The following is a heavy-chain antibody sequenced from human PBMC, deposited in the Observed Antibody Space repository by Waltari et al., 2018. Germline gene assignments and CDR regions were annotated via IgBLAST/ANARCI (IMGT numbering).Heavy chain of an antibody. D-gene: IGHD4-17*01. CDR2: MNPNSGNT. Sequence: QVQLVQSGAEVKKPGASVKVSCKASGYTFTSYDINWVRQATGQGLEWMGWMNPNSGNTGYAQKFQGRVTITRNTSISTAYMELSSLRSEDTAVYYCSGYYGDPTLNYYGMDVWGQGTTVTVSS. CDR3: SGYYGDPTLNYYGMDV. J-gene: IGHJ6*02. CDR1: GYTFTSYD. V-gene: IGHV1-8*03.